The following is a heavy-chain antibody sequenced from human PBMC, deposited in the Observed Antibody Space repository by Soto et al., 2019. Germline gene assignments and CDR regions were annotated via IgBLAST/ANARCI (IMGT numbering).Heavy chain of an antibody. CDR2: IYTGGTT. CDR1: GFTVSSNY. CDR3: ARVTNRFYFDY. V-gene: IGHV3-66*01. J-gene: IGHJ4*02. Sequence: EVQLVESGGGLVQPGGSLRLSCAASGFTVSSNYMSWVRQAPGKGLEWVSVIYTGGTTYYAGSVRGRFTFSRDNAENRLYLQMNSLRAEDTAVYYRARVTNRFYFDYWGQGTLVTVSS. D-gene: IGHD2-8*01.